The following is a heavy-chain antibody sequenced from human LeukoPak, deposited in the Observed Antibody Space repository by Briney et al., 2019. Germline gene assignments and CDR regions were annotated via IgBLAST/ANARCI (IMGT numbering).Heavy chain of an antibody. CDR2: ISSSSSYI. J-gene: IGHJ4*02. Sequence: TTGGSLRLSCAASGFTFSSYSMNWVRQAPGKGLEWVSSISSSSSYIYYADSVKGRFTISRDNTKNTLYLQMNSLRAEDTAVYYCARDGYGSGSFDYWGQGTLVTVSS. CDR3: ARDGYGSGSFDY. V-gene: IGHV3-21*04. D-gene: IGHD3-10*01. CDR1: GFTFSSYS.